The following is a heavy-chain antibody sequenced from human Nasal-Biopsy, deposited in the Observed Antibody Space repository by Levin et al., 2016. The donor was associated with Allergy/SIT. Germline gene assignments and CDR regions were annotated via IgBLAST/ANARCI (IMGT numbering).Heavy chain of an antibody. CDR1: GGSISSSSYS. J-gene: IGHJ4*02. CDR2: IYYSGST. CDR3: ARQGSSGWFYYFDY. V-gene: IGHV4-39*01. Sequence: SETLSLTCTVSGGSISSSSYSWGWIRQPPGKGLEWIGIIYYSGSTYYNPSLKSRVTISVDTSKNQFSLKLTSVTAPDTAVYFCARQGSSGWFYYFDYWGQGTLVTVSS. D-gene: IGHD6-19*01.